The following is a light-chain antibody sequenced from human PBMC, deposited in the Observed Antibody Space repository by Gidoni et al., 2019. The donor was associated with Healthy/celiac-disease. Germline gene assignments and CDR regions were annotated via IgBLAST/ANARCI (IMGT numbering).Light chain of an antibody. CDR1: QSISSW. Sequence: DIQMTQSPSTLSASVGDRVTITCRASQSISSWLAWYQQKPGKAPKLLIYDASSLESGVPSRFSVSGSGTEFTLTISSLQPDDFATYYCQQYNSYSTFGQXTKVEIK. CDR3: QQYNSYST. J-gene: IGKJ1*01. CDR2: DAS. V-gene: IGKV1-5*01.